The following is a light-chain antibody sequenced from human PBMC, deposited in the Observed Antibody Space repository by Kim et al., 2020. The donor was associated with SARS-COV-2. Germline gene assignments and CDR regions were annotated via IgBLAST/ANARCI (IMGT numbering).Light chain of an antibody. Sequence: SVTTSCTGTSSGLGDGYHYVSWYQQHPDKAPTLIIYDVTNRPSGVSHRFSGSKSGNTASLTISGLQAEDEADYYCSSYTSSTTLDVFGTGTKVTVL. CDR2: DVT. CDR3: SSYTSSTTLDV. CDR1: SSGLGDGYHY. V-gene: IGLV2-14*03. J-gene: IGLJ1*01.